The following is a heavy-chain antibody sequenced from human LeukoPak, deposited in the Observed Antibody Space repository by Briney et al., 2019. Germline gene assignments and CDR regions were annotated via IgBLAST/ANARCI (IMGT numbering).Heavy chain of an antibody. D-gene: IGHD3-3*01. V-gene: IGHV1-2*06. J-gene: IGHJ6*03. CDR1: GYTLTGYY. Sequence: ASVKVSCKASGYTLTGYYIHWVRQAPGQGLEWMGRINPDSGATNYAQNFQGRVTMTRDTSISTAYMELSRLTSDDTAVYYCARYYDFWTGQSYYMDVWGEGTTVTVSS. CDR2: INPDSGAT. CDR3: ARYYDFWTGQSYYMDV.